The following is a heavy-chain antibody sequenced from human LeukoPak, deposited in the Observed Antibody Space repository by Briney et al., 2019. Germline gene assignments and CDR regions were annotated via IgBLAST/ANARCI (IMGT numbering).Heavy chain of an antibody. V-gene: IGHV3-9*01. CDR1: GFTFDDYA. Sequence: GGSLRLSCAASGFTFDDYAMHWVRQAPGKGLEWVSGISWNSGSIGYADSVKGRFTISRDNAKNSLYLQMNSLRAEDTAGYYCARDWEGNLDYWGQGTLVTVSS. J-gene: IGHJ4*02. CDR2: ISWNSGSI. CDR3: ARDWEGNLDY. D-gene: IGHD4-23*01.